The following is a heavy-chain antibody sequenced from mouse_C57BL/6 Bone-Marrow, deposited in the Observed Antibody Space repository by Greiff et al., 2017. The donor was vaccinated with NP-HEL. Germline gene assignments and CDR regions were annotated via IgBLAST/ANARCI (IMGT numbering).Heavy chain of an antibody. Sequence: VKLMESGPGLVQPSQSLSITCTVSGFSLTSYGVHWVRQSPGKGLEWLGVIWSGGSTDYNAAFISRLSISKDNSKSQVFFKMNSLQADDTAIYYCARETTVVAYYYAMDYWGQGTSVTVSS. CDR2: IWSGGST. D-gene: IGHD1-1*01. V-gene: IGHV2-2*01. J-gene: IGHJ4*01. CDR1: GFSLTSYG. CDR3: ARETTVVAYYYAMDY.